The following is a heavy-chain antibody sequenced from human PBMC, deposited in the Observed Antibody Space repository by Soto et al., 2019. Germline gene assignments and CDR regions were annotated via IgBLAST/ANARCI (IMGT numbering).Heavy chain of an antibody. V-gene: IGHV3-23*01. CDR3: ATSSERLSMATLGGLIPLGFDY. D-gene: IGHD3-16*02. CDR2: ISDTGGDT. Sequence: EAQLLESGGGLVQPGGSLRLSCVASGFTFNYYDVSWVRRAPGKGLEWVSTISDTGGDTYYGDSVKGRFSISRDKSRSTVFLQMHSLTVDDTALYYCATSSERLSMATLGGLIPLGFDYWDQGILVTVSS. J-gene: IGHJ4*02. CDR1: GFTFNYYD.